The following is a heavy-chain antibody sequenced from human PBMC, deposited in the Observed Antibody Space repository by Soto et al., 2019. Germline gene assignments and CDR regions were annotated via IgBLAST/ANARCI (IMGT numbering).Heavy chain of an antibody. V-gene: IGHV3-7*01. CDR3: VSFEALGS. CDR1: CFIFSDYW. CDR2: IKEDGSRK. J-gene: IGHJ4*02. Sequence: EVQLVESGAGLVQPGVSLRLSWAASCFIFSDYWMAWVRQAPGKGLEWVANIKEDGSRKYYMESAKGRITISRDNAKNSLVLQMNSLRVEDTAVYYCVSFEALGSWGQGTLVTVSS.